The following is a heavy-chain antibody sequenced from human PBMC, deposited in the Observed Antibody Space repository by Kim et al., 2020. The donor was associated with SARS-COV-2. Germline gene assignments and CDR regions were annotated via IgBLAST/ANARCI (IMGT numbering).Heavy chain of an antibody. V-gene: IGHV3-53*01. CDR1: GFTVSSNY. CDR3: ARTKEEGTTSTVDY. CDR2: IYSGGST. J-gene: IGHJ4*02. D-gene: IGHD4-17*01. Sequence: GGSLRLSCAASGFTVSSNYMSWVRQAPGKGLEWVSDIYSGGSTYYADSVKGRFTISRDNSKNTLYLQKNSLRTEDTAVEFCARTKEEGTTSTVDYWGQGT.